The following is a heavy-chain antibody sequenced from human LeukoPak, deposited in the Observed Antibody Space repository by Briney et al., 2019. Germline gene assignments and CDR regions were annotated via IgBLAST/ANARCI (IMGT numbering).Heavy chain of an antibody. CDR2: ISGRSGYI. CDR1: GFTFDSYT. V-gene: IGHV3-21*01. D-gene: IGHD3-10*01. Sequence: GGSLRLSCAASGFTFDSYTMTWVPQAPRKGLEWVSSISGRSGYIYYADSMKGRFTISRDNAKSSLYLQMNSLGPEDTATYYCARVGERRPGTSESFFPAHFDSWGQGTLVIVSS. CDR3: ARVGERRPGTSESFFPAHFDS. J-gene: IGHJ4*02.